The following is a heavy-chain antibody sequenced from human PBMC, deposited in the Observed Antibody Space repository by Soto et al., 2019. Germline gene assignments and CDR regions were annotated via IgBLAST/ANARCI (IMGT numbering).Heavy chain of an antibody. CDR2: TYYRSKWYN. CDR1: GDSVSSNSAA. J-gene: IGHJ6*02. D-gene: IGHD6-6*01. CDR3: ARGEYSSSSNYYYGMDV. V-gene: IGHV6-1*01. Sequence: SQTLSLTCAISGDSVSSNSAAWNWIRQSPSRGLEWLGRTYYRSKWYNDYAVSVKSRITINPDTSKNQFSLQLNSVTPEDTAVYYCARGEYSSSSNYYYGMDVWGQATTVTVYS.